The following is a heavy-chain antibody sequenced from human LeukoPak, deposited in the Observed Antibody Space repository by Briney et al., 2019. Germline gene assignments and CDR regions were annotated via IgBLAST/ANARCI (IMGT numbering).Heavy chain of an antibody. J-gene: IGHJ4*02. V-gene: IGHV4-39*07. D-gene: IGHD6-19*01. CDR2: IYYSGST. CDR3: ARVNSGWPSYFDY. CDR1: GGSISSSSYY. Sequence: SETLSLTCTVSGGSISSSSYYWGWIRQPPGKGLEWIGSIYYSGSTYYNPSLKSRVTISVDTSKNQFSLKLSSVTAADTAVYYCARVNSGWPSYFDYWGQGTLVTVSS.